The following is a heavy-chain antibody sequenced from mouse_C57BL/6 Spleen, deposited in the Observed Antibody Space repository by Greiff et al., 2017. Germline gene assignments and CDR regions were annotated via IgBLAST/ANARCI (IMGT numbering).Heavy chain of an antibody. Sequence: QVQLQQPGTELVKPGASVKLSCKASGCTFTSYWMHWVKQRPGQGLEWIGNINPSNGGTNYNEKFKSKATLTVDKSSSTAYMQLSSLTSEDSAVYYCASLPTGYYYAMDYWGQGTSVTVSS. CDR3: ASLPTGYYYAMDY. J-gene: IGHJ4*01. D-gene: IGHD4-1*02. CDR1: GCTFTSYW. V-gene: IGHV1-53*01. CDR2: INPSNGGT.